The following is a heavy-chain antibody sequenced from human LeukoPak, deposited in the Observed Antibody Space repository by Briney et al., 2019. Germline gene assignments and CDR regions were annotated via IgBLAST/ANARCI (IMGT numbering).Heavy chain of an antibody. V-gene: IGHV3-74*03. Sequence: QPGGSLRLSCAASGFTFSDYWMHWVRHTPEKGLMWVSKVNSDGSAPQYAESVKGRFTISRDNSKNMLYLQMNSLRAEDTAVYYCAKEESVAGTLWSYNYYGMDVWGQGTTVTVSS. D-gene: IGHD6-19*01. CDR2: VNSDGSAP. CDR1: GFTFSDYW. CDR3: AKEESVAGTLWSYNYYGMDV. J-gene: IGHJ6*02.